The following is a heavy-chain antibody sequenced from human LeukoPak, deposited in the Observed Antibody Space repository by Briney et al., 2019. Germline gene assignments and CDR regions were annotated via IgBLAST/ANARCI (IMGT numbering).Heavy chain of an antibody. Sequence: SETLSLTCTVSGGSISSSSYYWGWIRQPPGKGLEWIGGIYYSGSTYYNPSLKSRVTISVDTSKNQFSLKLSSVTAADTAVYYCARTPEDDSSSWYSAGDYWGQGTLVTVSS. V-gene: IGHV4-39*01. D-gene: IGHD6-13*01. CDR1: GGSISSSSYY. J-gene: IGHJ4*02. CDR2: IYYSGST. CDR3: ARTPEDDSSSWYSAGDY.